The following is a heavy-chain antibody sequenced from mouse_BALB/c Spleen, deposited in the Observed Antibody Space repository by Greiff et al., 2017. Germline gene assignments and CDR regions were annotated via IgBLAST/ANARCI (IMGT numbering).Heavy chain of an antibody. J-gene: IGHJ3*01. CDR1: GFTFSDFY. V-gene: IGHV7-1*02. D-gene: IGHD2-10*01. Sequence: EVKLMESGGGLVQPGGSLRLSCATSGFTFSDFYMEWVRQPPGKRLEWIAASRNKANDYTTEYSASVKGRFIVSRDTSQSILYLQMNALRAEDTAIYYCARAYYGNYRFAYWGQGTLVTVSA. CDR2: SRNKANDYTT. CDR3: ARAYYGNYRFAY.